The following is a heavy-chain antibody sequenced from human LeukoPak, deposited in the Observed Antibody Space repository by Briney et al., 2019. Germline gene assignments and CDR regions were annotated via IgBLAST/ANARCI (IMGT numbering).Heavy chain of an antibody. CDR2: IIPIFGTA. Sequence: SVKVSCKASGGTFSSYAISWVRQAPGQGLEWMGGIIPIFGTANYAQKFQGRVTITADESTSTAYMELSSLRSEDTAVYYCARLGGYGSYYFDYWGQGTLVTVSS. CDR3: ARLGGYGSYYFDY. CDR1: GGTFSSYA. D-gene: IGHD5-12*01. J-gene: IGHJ4*02. V-gene: IGHV1-69*01.